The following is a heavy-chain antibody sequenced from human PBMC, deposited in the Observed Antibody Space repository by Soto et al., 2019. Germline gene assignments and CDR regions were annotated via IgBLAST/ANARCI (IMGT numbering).Heavy chain of an antibody. CDR1: GGSISSSSSY. J-gene: IGHJ6*02. V-gene: IGHV4-39*01. D-gene: IGHD6-13*01. CDR2: IYYSGST. CDR3: ARYPSSATTGIGYFFGVDV. Sequence: PSETLSLTCTVSGGSISSSSSYWGWIRQTPGKGLEWIATIYYSGSTFYNPSLKSRVTISIETSKNQLSTRLSSVTAADTAVYYCARYPSSATTGIGYFFGVDVWGQGTTVT.